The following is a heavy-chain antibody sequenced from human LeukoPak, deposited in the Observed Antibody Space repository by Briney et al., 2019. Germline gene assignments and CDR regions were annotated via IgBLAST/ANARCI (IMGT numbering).Heavy chain of an antibody. V-gene: IGHV3-64*04. CDR2: ISSNGGNT. CDR3: ARAADYDILTGYYPDAFDI. D-gene: IGHD3-9*01. CDR1: GFTFSSYA. Sequence: GGSLRLSCSDSGFTFSSYAMHWVRQAPGKGLEYVSAISSNGGNTYYADSVKGRFTISRDNSKNTLYLQMNSLRAEDTAAYYCARAADYDILTGYYPDAFDIWGQGTMVTVSS. J-gene: IGHJ3*02.